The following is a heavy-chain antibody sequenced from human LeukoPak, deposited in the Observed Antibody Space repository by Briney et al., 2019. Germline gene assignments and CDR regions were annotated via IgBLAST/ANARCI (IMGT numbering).Heavy chain of an antibody. CDR1: GYTFTGYF. V-gene: IGHV1-2*02. Sequence: ASVKVSCKASGYTFTGYFTHWVRQAPGQGLEWMGWINANSGATRYAQKFQGRVTVTRDTSISTVYMELSRLRCDDTAVYYCSRSPDSYGGPFDYWGQGTLVTVSS. D-gene: IGHD5-18*01. J-gene: IGHJ4*02. CDR2: INANSGAT. CDR3: SRSPDSYGGPFDY.